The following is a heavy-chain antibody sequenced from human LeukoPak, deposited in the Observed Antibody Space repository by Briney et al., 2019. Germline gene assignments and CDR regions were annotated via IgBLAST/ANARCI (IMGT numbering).Heavy chain of an antibody. J-gene: IGHJ4*02. CDR1: GGSINNYY. V-gene: IGHV4-59*01. D-gene: IGHD3-10*01. Sequence: SETLSLTCTVSGGSINNYYWSWIRQPPGKGLEWIGYIHYRGSTNYNPSLKSRVTISVDTSKKQFSLKLSSVTAADTAVYYCARDYYGSGSWGQGTLVTVSS. CDR3: ARDYYGSGS. CDR2: IHYRGST.